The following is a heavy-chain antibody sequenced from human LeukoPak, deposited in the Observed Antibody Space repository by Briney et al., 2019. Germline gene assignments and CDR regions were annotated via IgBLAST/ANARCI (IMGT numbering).Heavy chain of an antibody. V-gene: IGHV3-30-3*01. Sequence: GGSLRLSCVASGFSFSSYSIHWARRVPGKGLEWVAVMSVNGVNKYYADSVRGRFTVSRDISKNTQFLQMNSLRFEDTAVYFCVRESCSGGSCTYDPFDIWGHGTMVTVST. CDR2: MSVNGVNK. CDR3: VRESCSGGSCTYDPFDI. J-gene: IGHJ3*02. CDR1: GFSFSSYS. D-gene: IGHD2-15*01.